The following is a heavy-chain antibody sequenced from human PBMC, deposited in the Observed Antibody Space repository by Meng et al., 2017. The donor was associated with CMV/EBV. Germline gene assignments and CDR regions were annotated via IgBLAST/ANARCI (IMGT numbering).Heavy chain of an antibody. CDR1: CGALSRYD. CDR2: IYTSGST. D-gene: IGHD2-2*01. Sequence: VVLMGRAAGRGQASESLSLTGTVSCGALSRYDCSWTRTSAGKGLEWIRRIYTSGSTNYNPSLKSRVTMSVDTSKNQFSLKLSSVTAADTDVYYCARDLMNCSSTSCANWFDPWGQGTLVTVSS. CDR3: ARDLMNCSSTSCANWFDP. V-gene: IGHV4-4*07. J-gene: IGHJ5*02.